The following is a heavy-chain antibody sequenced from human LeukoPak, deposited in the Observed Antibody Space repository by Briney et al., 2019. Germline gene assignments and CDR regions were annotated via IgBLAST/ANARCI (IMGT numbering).Heavy chain of an antibody. D-gene: IGHD2-15*01. Sequence: SETLSLTCAVYGGSFSGYYWSWIRQPPGKGLEWIGEINHSGSTNYNPSLKSRVTISVDTSKNQFSLKLSSVTAAATAVYYCASLNCSGGSCYSDPTFDYWGQGTLVTVSS. CDR3: ASLNCSGGSCYSDPTFDY. CDR2: INHSGST. CDR1: GGSFSGYY. V-gene: IGHV4-34*01. J-gene: IGHJ4*02.